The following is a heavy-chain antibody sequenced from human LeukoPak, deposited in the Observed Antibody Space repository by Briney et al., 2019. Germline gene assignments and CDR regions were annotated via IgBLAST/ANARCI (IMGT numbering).Heavy chain of an antibody. CDR3: ARGYYDRSGSSSPFDS. CDR1: GDSISSSY. CDR2: VHYTGKT. J-gene: IGHJ4*02. Sequence: SETLSRTCTVSGDSISSSYWSWIRQPPGKRLEWVGYVHYTGKTNYNPSLNNRATISVDMSKNQFSLTLTSVTVADTAMYYCARGYYDRSGSSSPFDSWGQGTLVTVSA. D-gene: IGHD3-22*01. V-gene: IGHV4-59*01.